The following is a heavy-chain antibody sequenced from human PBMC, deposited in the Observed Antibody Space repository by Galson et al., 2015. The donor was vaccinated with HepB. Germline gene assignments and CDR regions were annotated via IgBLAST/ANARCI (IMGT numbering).Heavy chain of an antibody. CDR2: IIPIFGTA. Sequence: SVKVSCKASGGTFSSYAISWVRQAPGQGLEWMGGIIPIFGTANYAQKFQGRVTITADESTSTAYMELSSLRSEDTAVYYCARGYCSSTSCYHAGYFQHWGQGTLVTVSS. CDR1: GGTFSSYA. J-gene: IGHJ1*01. CDR3: ARGYCSSTSCYHAGYFQH. V-gene: IGHV1-69*13. D-gene: IGHD2-2*01.